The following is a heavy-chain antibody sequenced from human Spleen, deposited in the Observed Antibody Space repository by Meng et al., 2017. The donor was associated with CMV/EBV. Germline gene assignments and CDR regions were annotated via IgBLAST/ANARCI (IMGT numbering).Heavy chain of an antibody. D-gene: IGHD2-2*02. Sequence: GESLKISCAASGFTFSSYEMNWVRQAPGKGLEWVSYISSSGSTIYYADSVKGRFTISRDNAKNSLYLQMNSLRAEDTALYYCAKDNCSSTSCYKGGNWFDPWGQGTLVTVSS. J-gene: IGHJ5*02. CDR3: AKDNCSSTSCYKGGNWFDP. V-gene: IGHV3-48*03. CDR1: GFTFSSYE. CDR2: ISSSGSTI.